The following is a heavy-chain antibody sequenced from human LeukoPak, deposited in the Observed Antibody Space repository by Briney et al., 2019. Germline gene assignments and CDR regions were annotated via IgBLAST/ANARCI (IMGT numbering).Heavy chain of an antibody. CDR2: INPSGGST. J-gene: IGHJ4*02. CDR1: GYTFTSYY. D-gene: IGHD6-19*01. CDR3: ARVSGQWLVIDY. V-gene: IGHV1-46*01. Sequence: GASVKVSCKASGYTFTSYYMLWVRQAPGQGLEWMGIINPSGGSTSYAQKFQGRVTMTRDTSTSTVYMELSSLRSEDTAVYYCARVSGQWLVIDYWGQGTLVTVSS.